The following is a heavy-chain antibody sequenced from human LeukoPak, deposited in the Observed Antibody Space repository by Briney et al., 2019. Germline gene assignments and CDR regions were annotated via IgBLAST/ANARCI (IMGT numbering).Heavy chain of an antibody. Sequence: GGSLRLSCAASGFTFSTYSMNWVRQAPGKGLEWVSSISTSSTYIYYADSVKGRFTISRDNAKNSLYLQMNSLRAEDTAVYYCARVGQLWAHDYWGQGTLVTVSS. D-gene: IGHD5-18*01. CDR2: ISTSSTYI. J-gene: IGHJ4*02. CDR1: GFTFSTYS. CDR3: ARVGQLWAHDY. V-gene: IGHV3-21*01.